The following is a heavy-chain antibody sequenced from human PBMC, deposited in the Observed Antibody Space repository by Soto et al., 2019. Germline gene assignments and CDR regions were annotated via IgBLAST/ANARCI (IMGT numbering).Heavy chain of an antibody. CDR2: VYYSGST. J-gene: IGHJ2*01. CDR1: GGSISSGGYY. V-gene: IGHV4-31*03. Sequence: QVQLQESGPGLVKPSQTLSLTCTVSGGSISSGGYYWSWIRQHPGKGLEWIGYVYYSGSTYYNPSLKSRVTISVDTSKNQFSLKLSCLTAADTAVYYCAREVYDSSGYSQRHFDLWGRGTLVTVSS. CDR3: AREVYDSSGYSQRHFDL. D-gene: IGHD3-22*01.